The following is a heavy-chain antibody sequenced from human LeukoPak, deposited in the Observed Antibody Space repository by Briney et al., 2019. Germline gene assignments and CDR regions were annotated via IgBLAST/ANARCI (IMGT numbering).Heavy chain of an antibody. CDR2: IIPIFGTA. CDR3: ATHPDIVVVPAAGVFDY. J-gene: IGHJ4*02. V-gene: IGHV1-69*13. CDR1: GDTFCRYA. Sequence: SVKVSCKASGDTFCRYAISWVRQAPGQGLEWLGGIIPIFGTANYAQKFQGRVTITADESTSTAYMELSSLRSEDTAVYYCATHPDIVVVPAAGVFDYWGQGTLVTVPS. D-gene: IGHD2-2*01.